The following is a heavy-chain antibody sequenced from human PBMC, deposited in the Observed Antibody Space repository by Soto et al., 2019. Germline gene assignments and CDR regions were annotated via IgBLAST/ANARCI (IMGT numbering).Heavy chain of an antibody. CDR2: INAVNGNT. J-gene: IGHJ2*01. CDR1: GYTFTSYA. D-gene: IGHD1-26*01. CDR3: ASGASLYFCFYP. V-gene: IGHV1-3*01. Sequence: QVQLVQSGAEVKKPGASVKVSCKASGYTFTSYAMHWVRQAPGQRLEWMGWINAVNGNTKYSQKFQGSVTITRDTSATAASIDAFRLRSDFTAACCFASGASLYFCFYPWARSTLVTVSS.